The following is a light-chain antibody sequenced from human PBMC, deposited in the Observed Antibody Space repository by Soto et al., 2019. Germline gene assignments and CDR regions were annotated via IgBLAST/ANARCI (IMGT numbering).Light chain of an antibody. CDR1: QRVSSY. J-gene: IGKJ4*01. CDR2: DTS. V-gene: IGKV3-20*01. CDR3: QQYGSSPLT. Sequence: EIVLTQSPGTLSLSVGERVTLSCRARQRVSSYLAWYQQTPGQAPRLLIYDTSNRATGTPDRFSGSESGTDFTLTISRLEPEDFTVYYCQQYGSSPLTFGGGTTVEIK.